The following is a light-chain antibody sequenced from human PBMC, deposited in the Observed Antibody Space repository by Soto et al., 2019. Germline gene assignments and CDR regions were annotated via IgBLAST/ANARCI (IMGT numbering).Light chain of an antibody. CDR1: QGISSY. Sequence: DIQLTQSPSFLSASVGDRVTITCRASQGISSYLAWYQQKPGKDPKLLIYAASTLQSGVPSRFSGSGSGTEFTLPISSLQPEDFATYYCQQLNSYPSFTFGPGTKVDIK. V-gene: IGKV1-9*01. J-gene: IGKJ3*01. CDR3: QQLNSYPSFT. CDR2: AAS.